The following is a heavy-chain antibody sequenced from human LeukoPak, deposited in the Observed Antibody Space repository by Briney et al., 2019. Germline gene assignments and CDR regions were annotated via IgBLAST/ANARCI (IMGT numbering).Heavy chain of an antibody. CDR1: GFTFNTYA. V-gene: IGHV3-74*01. Sequence: GGSLRLSCAASGFTFNTYAMSWVRQAPGKGLVWVSRINPDGSATTYADSVRGRFTISRDNAKNTVYLQMTSLRVEDTAVYYCVRGLIALTGIDFWGQGTLVTVSS. CDR3: VRGLIALTGIDF. J-gene: IGHJ4*02. D-gene: IGHD3-16*02. CDR2: INPDGSAT.